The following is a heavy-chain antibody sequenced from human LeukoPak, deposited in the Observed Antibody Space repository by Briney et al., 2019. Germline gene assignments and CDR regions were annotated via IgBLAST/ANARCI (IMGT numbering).Heavy chain of an antibody. D-gene: IGHD3-10*01. J-gene: IGHJ4*02. CDR3: ARGYFYSSNPFDY. CDR2: ISHSGIT. Sequence: PSETLSLTCTVSGGSISSSSYYWGWIRQPPGKGLEWIGEISHSGITNYNPSLKSRVTISVDTSKNQFSLKLSSVTAADTAVYYCARGYFYSSNPFDYWGQGTLVTVSS. V-gene: IGHV4-39*07. CDR1: GGSISSSSYY.